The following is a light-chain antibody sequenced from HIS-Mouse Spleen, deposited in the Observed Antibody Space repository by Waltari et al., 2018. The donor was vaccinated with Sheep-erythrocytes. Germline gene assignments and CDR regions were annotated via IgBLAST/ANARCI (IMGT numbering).Light chain of an antibody. CDR3: QAWDSSTAV. CDR2: QDS. J-gene: IGLJ2*01. V-gene: IGLV3-1*01. CDR1: KLGDKY. Sequence: SYELTQPPSVSVSPGQTASITCSGDKLGDKYACWYQQKPGQSPVLVIYQDSKRPSGFPERFSGSNSGNTATLTISWTQAMDEADYYCQAWDSSTAVFGGGTKLTVL.